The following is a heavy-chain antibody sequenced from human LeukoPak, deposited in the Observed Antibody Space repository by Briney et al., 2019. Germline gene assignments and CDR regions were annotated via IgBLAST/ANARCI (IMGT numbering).Heavy chain of an antibody. Sequence: GGSRSLACAASGFTFSSYYMHWDRQAPGKGLEWVAVIWYDGSNKYYADSVKGRFTISRDTSKNTLYLQMNSLRAEDTAVYYCARECSGVVGGVNYDWFDPWGQDILVTVSS. CDR3: ARECSGVVGGVNYDWFDP. J-gene: IGHJ5*02. CDR2: IWYDGSNK. D-gene: IGHD3-10*01. V-gene: IGHV3-33*01. CDR1: GFTFSSYY.